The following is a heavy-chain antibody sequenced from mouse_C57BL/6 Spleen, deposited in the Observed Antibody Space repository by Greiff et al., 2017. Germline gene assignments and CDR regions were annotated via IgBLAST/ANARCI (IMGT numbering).Heavy chain of an antibody. CDR1: GYTFTDYY. Sequence: VQLQQSGPELVKPGASVKISCKASGYTFTDYYMNWVKQSHGKSLEWIGDINPNNGGTSYNQPFKGKATLTVDKYSSTAYMELRSLTSEDSAVSSWASLYCGGSSGWYFDVWGTGTTVTVAS. D-gene: IGHD1-1*01. CDR2: INPNNGGT. J-gene: IGHJ1*03. V-gene: IGHV1-26*01. CDR3: ASLYCGGSSGWYFDV.